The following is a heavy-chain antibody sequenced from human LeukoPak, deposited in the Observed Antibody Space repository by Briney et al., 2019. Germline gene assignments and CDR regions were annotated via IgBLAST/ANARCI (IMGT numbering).Heavy chain of an antibody. CDR2: ISYDGSNK. V-gene: IGHV3-30-3*01. CDR3: AKDRSGSYSQGLGY. Sequence: QPGGSLRLSCAASGFTFSSYAMHWVRQAPGKGLEWVAVISYDGSNKYYADSVKGRFTISRDNSKNTLYLQMNSLRAEDTAVYYCAKDRSGSYSQGLGYWGQGTLVTVSS. D-gene: IGHD1-26*01. J-gene: IGHJ4*02. CDR1: GFTFSSYA.